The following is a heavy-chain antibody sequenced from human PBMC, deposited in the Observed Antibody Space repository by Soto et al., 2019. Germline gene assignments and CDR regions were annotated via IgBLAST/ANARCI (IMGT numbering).Heavy chain of an antibody. CDR3: ARVTPGIFYDFWSGYFLFDY. V-gene: IGHV3-21*01. Sequence: GESLKISCAASGFTFSSYSMNWVRQAPGKGLEWVSSISSSSSYIYYADSVKGRFTISRDNAKNSLYLQMNSLRAEDTAVYYCARVTPGIFYDFWSGYFLFDYWGQGTLVTVSS. CDR2: ISSSSSYI. J-gene: IGHJ4*02. CDR1: GFTFSSYS. D-gene: IGHD3-3*01.